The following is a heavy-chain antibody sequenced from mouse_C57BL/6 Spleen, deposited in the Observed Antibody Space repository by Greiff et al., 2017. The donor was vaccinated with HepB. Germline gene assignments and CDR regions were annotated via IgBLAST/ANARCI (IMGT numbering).Heavy chain of an antibody. J-gene: IGHJ4*01. CDR3: AKESFYYYAMDY. CDR1: GYAFSSSW. Sequence: QVQLQQSGPELVKPGASVKISCKASGYAFSSSWMNWVKQRPGKGLEWIGRIYPGDGDTNYNGKFKGKATLTADKSSSTAYMQLSSLTSEDSAVYVCAKESFYYYAMDYWGQGTSVTVSS. CDR2: IYPGDGDT. V-gene: IGHV1-82*01.